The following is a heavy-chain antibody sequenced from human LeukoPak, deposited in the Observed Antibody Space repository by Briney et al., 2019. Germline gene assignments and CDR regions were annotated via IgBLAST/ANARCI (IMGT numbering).Heavy chain of an antibody. Sequence: ASVKVSCKASGYTFNTYYIHWVRHAPGQGLEWMGLINPGGGDTRYAQNLQGRVTMTRDTSTSTVYMELSSLISEDTAVYYCARGPRGQRFDYWGQGTLVTVSS. CDR1: GYTFNTYY. J-gene: IGHJ4*02. CDR3: ARGPRGQRFDY. CDR2: INPGGGDT. V-gene: IGHV1-46*02. D-gene: IGHD1-1*01.